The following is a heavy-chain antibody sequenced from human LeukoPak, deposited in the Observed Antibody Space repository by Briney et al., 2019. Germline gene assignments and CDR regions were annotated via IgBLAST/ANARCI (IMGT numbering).Heavy chain of an antibody. Sequence: ASVKVSRKASGYTFTSYGISWVRQAPGQGLEWMGWISAYNGNTNYAQKLQGRVTMTTDTSTSTAYMELRSLRSDDTAVYYCARDLRRTYYYDSSGYYGYSGYWGQGTLVTVSS. CDR3: ARDLRRTYYYDSSGYYGYSGY. J-gene: IGHJ4*02. V-gene: IGHV1-18*01. CDR2: ISAYNGNT. CDR1: GYTFTSYG. D-gene: IGHD3-22*01.